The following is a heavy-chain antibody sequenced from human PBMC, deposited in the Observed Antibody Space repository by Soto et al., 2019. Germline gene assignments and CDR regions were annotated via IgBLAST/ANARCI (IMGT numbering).Heavy chain of an antibody. V-gene: IGHV4-59*01. CDR3: ARVPWQWLGGYAFDI. J-gene: IGHJ3*02. CDR1: GGSINSYY. D-gene: IGHD6-19*01. CDR2: INYSGST. Sequence: QVQLQESGPGLVKPSETLSLTCTVSGGSINSYYWSWIRQPPGKGLEWIGYINYSGSTNYNPSLKSRATISVDTSKNQFTLKLSSVTAADTAVYYCARVPWQWLGGYAFDIWGQGTMVTVSS.